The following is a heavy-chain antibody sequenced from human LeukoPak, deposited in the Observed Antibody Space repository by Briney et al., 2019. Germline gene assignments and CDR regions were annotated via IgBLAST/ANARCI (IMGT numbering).Heavy chain of an antibody. CDR3: VRDRNIDY. CDR2: ISGSSSYT. D-gene: IGHD4-11*01. V-gene: IGHV3-11*06. Sequence: PGGSLRLSCAASGFTFSDYYMNWIRQAPGEGLEWVSYISGSSSYTNYADSVKGRFTISRDNAKNSLYLQMNSLRAEDTAVYYCVRDRNIDYWGQGTLVTVSS. J-gene: IGHJ4*02. CDR1: GFTFSDYY.